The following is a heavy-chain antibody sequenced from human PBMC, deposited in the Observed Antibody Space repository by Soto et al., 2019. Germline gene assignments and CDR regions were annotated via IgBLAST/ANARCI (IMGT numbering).Heavy chain of an antibody. J-gene: IGHJ6*02. D-gene: IGHD6-13*01. CDR2: INHSGST. V-gene: IGHV4-34*01. CDR1: GGSFSGYY. CDR3: ARVRYSSSWYGGLDYYYGMDV. Sequence: SETLSLTCAVYGGSFSGYYWTWIRQPPGTGLEWIGEINHSGSTNYNPSLKSRVTISVDTSKNQFSLKLTSVTAADTAVYYCARVRYSSSWYGGLDYYYGMDVWGQGTTVTVSS.